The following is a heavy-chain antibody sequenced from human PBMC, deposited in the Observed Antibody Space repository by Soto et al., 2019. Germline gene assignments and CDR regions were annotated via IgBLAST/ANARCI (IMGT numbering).Heavy chain of an antibody. CDR1: GFTFSNYW. CDR2: IRQDGSEK. Sequence: EVQVVESGGGLVQPGGSLKLSCAASGFTFSNYWMSWVRQAPGKGLEWVANIRQDGSEKNFVDSVKGRFTISRDNAKNSVDLQMNSLRAEDTAVYYCATTQSFDYWGQGTLVTVSS. J-gene: IGHJ4*02. V-gene: IGHV3-7*01. CDR3: ATTQSFDY.